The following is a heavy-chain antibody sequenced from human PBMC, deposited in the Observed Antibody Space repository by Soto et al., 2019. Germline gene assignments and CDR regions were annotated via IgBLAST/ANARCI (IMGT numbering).Heavy chain of an antibody. D-gene: IGHD2-21*02. V-gene: IGHV3-23*04. CDR2: ITITGDTT. J-gene: IGHJ4*02. CDR3: AEGGGGDHGY. Sequence: EVQLVESEGGLVQPGGSLRLSCEASGFIFTTSDMSWVRQAPGKGLEWISSITITGDTTHYADSVKGRFTISRDNSRKPVYLQKNSRRVADPAVFFCAEGGGGDHGYWGQGTLVAVSS. CDR1: GFIFTTSD.